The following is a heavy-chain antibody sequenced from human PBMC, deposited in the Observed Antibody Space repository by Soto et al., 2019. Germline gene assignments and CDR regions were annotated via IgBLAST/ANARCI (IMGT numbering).Heavy chain of an antibody. J-gene: IGHJ6*02. CDR2: IGSSGGYI. D-gene: IGHD2-2*01. Sequence: GGSLRLSCGVSGFIFSDFSMNWGRQAPGKGLEWVASIGSSGGYIFYADSVKGRFTISRDNAKKSLDLQINSLRAEDTAVYYCAREKKHQSLGGRFGMDVWGQGTTVTVSS. V-gene: IGHV3-21*01. CDR3: AREKKHQSLGGRFGMDV. CDR1: GFIFSDFS.